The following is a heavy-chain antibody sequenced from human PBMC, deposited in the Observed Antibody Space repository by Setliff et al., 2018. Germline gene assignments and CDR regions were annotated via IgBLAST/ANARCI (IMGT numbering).Heavy chain of an antibody. Sequence: TLSLTCTVSGGSVGSDFSYWTWIRQPAGKGLEWIGQIYTSWSTNYNPSLKSRVTISLDASKNQFSLRLTSVTAADTAVSYCARVTGFFYVDAWGKGTTVTVSS. D-gene: IGHD3-3*01. CDR3: ARVTGFFYVDA. V-gene: IGHV4-61*09. CDR2: IYTSWST. CDR1: GGSVGSDFSY. J-gene: IGHJ6*03.